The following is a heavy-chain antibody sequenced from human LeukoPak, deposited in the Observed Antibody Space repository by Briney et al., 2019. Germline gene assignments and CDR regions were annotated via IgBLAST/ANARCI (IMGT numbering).Heavy chain of an antibody. CDR2: IRQDGSEK. D-gene: IGHD6-19*01. J-gene: IGHJ4*02. CDR3: ARGFRGWYAEGFDY. Sequence: GSLRLSCAASGFTFSSYWMSWVRQAPGKGLEWVANIRQDGSEKYYVDSVKGRFTISRDNAKNSLYQQMNTLRAEDTAFYYCARGFRGWYAEGFDYWGQGTLVTVSS. V-gene: IGHV3-7*01. CDR1: GFTFSSYW.